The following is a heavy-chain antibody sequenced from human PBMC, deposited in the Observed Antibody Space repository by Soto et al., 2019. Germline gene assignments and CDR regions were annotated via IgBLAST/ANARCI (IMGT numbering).Heavy chain of an antibody. CDR3: AKDLDLGKGEGYYMDV. D-gene: IGHD5-12*01. J-gene: IGHJ6*03. CDR2: ISGSGGST. V-gene: IGHV3-23*01. CDR1: GFTFSSYA. Sequence: PGGSLRLSCAASGFTFSSYAMSWVRQAPGKGLEWVSAISGSGGSTYYADSVKGRFTISRDNSKNTLYLQMNSLRAEDTAVYYCAKDLDLGKGEGYYMDVWGKGTTVTVSS.